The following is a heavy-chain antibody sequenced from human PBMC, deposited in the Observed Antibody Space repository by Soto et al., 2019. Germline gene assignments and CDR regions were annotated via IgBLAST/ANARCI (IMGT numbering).Heavy chain of an antibody. CDR3: ARSQSWYSSSWYPGWFDP. CDR2: IYYSGST. J-gene: IGHJ5*02. CDR1: GGSISSYY. Sequence: SETLSLTCTVSGGSISSYYWSWIRQPPGKGLEWIGYIYYSGSTNYNPSLKSRVTISVDTSKNQFSLKLSSVTAADTAVYYCARSQSWYSSSWYPGWFDPWGQGTLVTVSS. V-gene: IGHV4-59*08. D-gene: IGHD6-13*01.